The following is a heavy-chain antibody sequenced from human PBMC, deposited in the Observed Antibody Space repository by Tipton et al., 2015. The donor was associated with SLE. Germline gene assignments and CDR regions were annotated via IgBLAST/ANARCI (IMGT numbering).Heavy chain of an antibody. D-gene: IGHD3-16*01. V-gene: IGHV4-39*07. CDR1: GDSISNNNYY. J-gene: IGHJ4*02. Sequence: TLSLTCTVSGDSISNNNYYWGWIRQPPGKGLEWIGNINYSGTTYCNPSLKTRVTLPVDTSKVQFSLRLTSVPAADTAVYYCARAIGANFFNFWGQGTLVTVSS. CDR2: INYSGTT. CDR3: ARAIGANFFNF.